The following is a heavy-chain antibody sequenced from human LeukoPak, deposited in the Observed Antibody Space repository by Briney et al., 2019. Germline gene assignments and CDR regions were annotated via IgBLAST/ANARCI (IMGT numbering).Heavy chain of an antibody. J-gene: IGHJ4*02. D-gene: IGHD3-10*01. CDR1: GFTFRSYD. CDR3: ARGSYYYGSGIFDY. CDR2: IGTAGEI. Sequence: PGGSLRLSCAASGFTFRSYDMHWVRQATGKGLEWVSGIGTAGEIYYPGSVKGRFTISRDNAKNSLYLQMNSLRAEDTAVYYCARGSYYYGSGIFDYWGQGTLVTVSS. V-gene: IGHV3-13*01.